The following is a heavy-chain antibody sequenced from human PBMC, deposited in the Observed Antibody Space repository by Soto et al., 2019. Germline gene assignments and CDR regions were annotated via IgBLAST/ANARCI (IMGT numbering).Heavy chain of an antibody. CDR3: AREISSMAPDIFNI. CDR2: IRAYNNNT. Sequence: QIQLVQSGAEVTKPGASVKVSCKASGYTFTTYGITWVRQAPGQGLEWMGWIRAYNNNTNYAQRFQGRVTMTTDPSTSTAHMELTSLRSDDTAVYYCAREISSMAPDIFNIWGQGTMVTVSS. J-gene: IGHJ3*02. CDR1: GYTFTTYG. D-gene: IGHD2-15*01. V-gene: IGHV1-18*01.